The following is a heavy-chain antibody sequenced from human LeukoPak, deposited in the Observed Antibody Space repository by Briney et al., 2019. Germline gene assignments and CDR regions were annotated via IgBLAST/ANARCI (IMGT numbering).Heavy chain of an antibody. D-gene: IGHD3-10*01. CDR3: ASGVIGAFDI. J-gene: IGHJ3*02. CDR1: GFTFNNYG. Sequence: GTSLRLSCAASGFTFNNYGMHWVRQAPGKGLEWVAVISNDGSNQYYADSVKGRFTVSRDDSKNTLYLQMNSLRAEDTAVYYCASGVIGAFDIWGQGTMVTVSS. CDR2: ISNDGSNQ. V-gene: IGHV3-30*03.